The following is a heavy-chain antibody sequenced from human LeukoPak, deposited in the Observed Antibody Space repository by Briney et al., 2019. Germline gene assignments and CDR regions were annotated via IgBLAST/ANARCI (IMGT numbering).Heavy chain of an antibody. CDR1: GFPFSAYS. D-gene: IGHD3-10*01. J-gene: IGHJ4*02. CDR3: ARDLSGVTYGYYFDY. Sequence: GGSLRLSCAASGFPFSAYSMSWVRQSPGKGLEYVSSISGGADYLYYADSVRGRFTISRDNAKNSLFLQMNILRAEDTAVYYCARDLSGVTYGYYFDYWGQGTLVTVSS. V-gene: IGHV3-21*01. CDR2: ISGGADYL.